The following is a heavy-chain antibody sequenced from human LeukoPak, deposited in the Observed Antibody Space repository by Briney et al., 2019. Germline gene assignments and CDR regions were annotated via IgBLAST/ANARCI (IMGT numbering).Heavy chain of an antibody. D-gene: IGHD1-7*01. CDR1: NGSISSYH. Sequence: SETLSLTCTVSNGSISSYHWSWVRQPPGKGLEWIGYILTSGTTNYNPSLKSRVTISVDTSKNQFSLKLSSVTAADTAVYYCARLQTYKLRQHDNWFDPWGQGTLVTVSS. CDR3: ARLQTYKLRQHDNWFDP. J-gene: IGHJ5*02. V-gene: IGHV4-4*09. CDR2: ILTSGTT.